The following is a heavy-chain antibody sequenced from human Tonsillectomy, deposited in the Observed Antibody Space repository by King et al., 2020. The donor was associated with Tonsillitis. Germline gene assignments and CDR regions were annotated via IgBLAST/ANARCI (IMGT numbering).Heavy chain of an antibody. CDR1: GGTFSSYA. Sequence: QLVQSGPEVKKPGSSVKVSCKASGGTFSSYAISWVRQAPGQGLEWMGGIIPIFGTANYTQKFQGRVTITADESTSTAFMELSSLRSEDTAVYYCARVTHYDILTDYYDDYYYYGMDVWGQGTTVTVSS. J-gene: IGHJ6*02. CDR2: IIPIFGTA. V-gene: IGHV1-69*01. CDR3: ARVTHYDILTDYYDDYYYYGMDV. D-gene: IGHD3-9*01.